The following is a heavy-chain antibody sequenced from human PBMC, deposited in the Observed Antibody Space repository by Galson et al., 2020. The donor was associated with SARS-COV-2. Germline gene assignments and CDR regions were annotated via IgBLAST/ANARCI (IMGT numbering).Heavy chain of an antibody. CDR1: GGSISTYY. CDR3: AREVNLGGAQRDFDY. V-gene: IGHV4-4*07. Sequence: TSETLSLTCSVSGGSISTYYWSWIRQPAGKGLEWIGRIHTNGNTNYNPSLKSRVTMSVDTSKNQLSLNLTSVTAADTAVYYCAREVNLGGAQRDFDYWGQGTLVTVSS. CDR2: IHTNGNT. J-gene: IGHJ4*02. D-gene: IGHD3-16*01.